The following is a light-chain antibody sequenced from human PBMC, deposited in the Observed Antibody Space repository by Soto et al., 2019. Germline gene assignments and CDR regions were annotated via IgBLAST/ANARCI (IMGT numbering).Light chain of an antibody. V-gene: IGKV1-5*03. CDR1: QGISTW. CDR2: KAS. CDR3: QQYNDYSWT. J-gene: IGKJ1*01. Sequence: DIQMTQSPSTLSASVGDRVTITCRASQGISTWLAWYQQKPGKAPNLLIYKASTLESGVPSRFSGSGSGTEFTLTISSLQPDDFATYYCQQYNDYSWTFGQGTKVEIK.